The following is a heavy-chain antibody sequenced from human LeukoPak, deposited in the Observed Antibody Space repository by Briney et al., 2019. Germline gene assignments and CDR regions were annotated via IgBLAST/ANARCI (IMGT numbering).Heavy chain of an antibody. CDR2: IRSKTDGGTT. V-gene: IGHV3-15*01. Sequence: GGSLRLSCAASGFAFSNAWMSWVRQAPGKGLGWVGRIRSKTDGGTTDYAAPVKGRFTISRDDSKKTLYLQMNSLKTEDTAVYYCTTGGYGGQFDYWGQGTLVTVSP. CDR1: GFAFSNAW. J-gene: IGHJ4*02. D-gene: IGHD5-12*01. CDR3: TTGGYGGQFDY.